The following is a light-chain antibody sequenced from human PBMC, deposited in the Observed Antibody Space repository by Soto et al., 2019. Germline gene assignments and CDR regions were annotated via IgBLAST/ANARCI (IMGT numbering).Light chain of an antibody. CDR2: DAS. Sequence: DIQMTQAPATLSASVGDRVTITCRASQSISSWLAWYQQKPGKAPKLLIYDASTLESGVPSRFRGSGSGTKFTLSISSLQPDDFATYYCQQYHIYSSFGQGTKVDIK. J-gene: IGKJ1*01. CDR1: QSISSW. V-gene: IGKV1-5*01. CDR3: QQYHIYSS.